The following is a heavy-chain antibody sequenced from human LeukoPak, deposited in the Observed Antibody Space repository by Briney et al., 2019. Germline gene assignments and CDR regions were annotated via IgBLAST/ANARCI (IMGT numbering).Heavy chain of an antibody. Sequence: SGPTLVNPTQTLTLTCTFSGFSLSTSGMCVSWIRHPPGKALEWLACIDWDDDKYYSTSLKTRLTISKDTSKNQVVLTMTNMDPVDTATYYCARMITLSNGRYSSKTLDYWGQGTLVTVSS. CDR3: ARMITLSNGRYSSKTLDY. D-gene: IGHD1-26*01. CDR1: GFSLSTSGMC. J-gene: IGHJ4*02. V-gene: IGHV2-70*11. CDR2: IDWDDDK.